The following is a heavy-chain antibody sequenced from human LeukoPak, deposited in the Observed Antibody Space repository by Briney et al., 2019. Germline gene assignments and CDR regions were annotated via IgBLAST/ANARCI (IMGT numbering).Heavy chain of an antibody. CDR2: ISGSGGRT. CDR1: GFTFSSYA. V-gene: IGHV3-23*01. D-gene: IGHD6-19*01. Sequence: GGSLRLSCAASGFTFSSYAMSWVRQAPGKGLEWVSAISGSGGRTYYADSVKGRFTISRDNSKNTLYLQMNSLRAEDTAVYYCGKVNVAGYSSGWPYFDYWGQGTLVTVSS. CDR3: GKVNVAGYSSGWPYFDY. J-gene: IGHJ4*02.